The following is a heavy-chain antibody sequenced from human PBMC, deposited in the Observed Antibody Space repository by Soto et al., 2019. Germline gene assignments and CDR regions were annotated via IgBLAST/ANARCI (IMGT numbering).Heavy chain of an antibody. Sequence: SETLSLTCAVYGGSFSDTYWNWFRQPPGKGLEWIGEINHNTNTIYNPSLTSRVTISVDTSKNHFSLKLTSVTAADTAVYYCARTGYSSGFYHFDYWGQGTLVTVSS. D-gene: IGHD6-19*01. CDR1: GGSFSDTY. V-gene: IGHV4-34*01. CDR3: ARTGYSSGFYHFDY. J-gene: IGHJ4*02. CDR2: INHNTNT.